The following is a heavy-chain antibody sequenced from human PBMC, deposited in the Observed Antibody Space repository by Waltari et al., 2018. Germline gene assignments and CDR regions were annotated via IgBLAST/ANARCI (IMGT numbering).Heavy chain of an antibody. J-gene: IGHJ4*02. CDR1: GYTFITYF. CDR3: ARGETASTPLFAY. V-gene: IGHV1-2*02. CDR2: INPNSGVT. Sequence: QVQLVQSGAEVGEPGASVKVSCKASGYTFITYFIHWVRQAPGHGLEWMGWINPNSGVTNYAQRFQGRVTMTSDRSISTAFMEFSRLRSDDTAVYYCARGETASTPLFAYWGQGTLVTVPS. D-gene: IGHD2-21*02.